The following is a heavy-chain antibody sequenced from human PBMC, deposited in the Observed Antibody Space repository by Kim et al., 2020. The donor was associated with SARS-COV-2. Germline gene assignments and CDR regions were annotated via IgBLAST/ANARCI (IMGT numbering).Heavy chain of an antibody. CDR3: ARDLLQYSSSWPLDY. CDR2: ISSSSSYK. Sequence: GGSLRLSCAASGFTFSDYYMSWIRQAPGKGLEWVSYISSSSSYKNYADSVKGRFTISRDNAKNSLYLQMNSLRAEDTAVYYCARDLLQYSSSWPLDYWGQGTLVTVSS. V-gene: IGHV3-11*05. CDR1: GFTFSDYY. J-gene: IGHJ4*02. D-gene: IGHD6-13*01.